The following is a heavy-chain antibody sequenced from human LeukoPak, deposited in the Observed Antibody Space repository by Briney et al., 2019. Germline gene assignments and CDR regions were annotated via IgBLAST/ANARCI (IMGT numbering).Heavy chain of an antibody. V-gene: IGHV1-2*02. Sequence: ASVKVSCKASGYTFTGCYMHWVRQAPGQGLEWMGWINPNSGGTNYAQKFQGRVTMTRDTSISTAYMELRRLRSDDTAVYYCAREYSSSSLDYWGQGTLVTVSS. CDR3: AREYSSSSLDY. CDR1: GYTFTGCY. D-gene: IGHD6-6*01. CDR2: INPNSGGT. J-gene: IGHJ4*02.